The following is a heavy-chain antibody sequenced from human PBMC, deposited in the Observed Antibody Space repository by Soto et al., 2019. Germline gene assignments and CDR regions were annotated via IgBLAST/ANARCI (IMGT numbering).Heavy chain of an antibody. V-gene: IGHV1-18*01. CDR2: ISAYNGNT. D-gene: IGHD2-2*01. CDR3: ARDRFGCSSTSCYVDYYYYGMDV. CDR1: GYTFTSYG. Sequence: ASVKVSCKASGYTFTSYGISWVRQAPGQGLEWMGWISAYNGNTNYAQKLQGRVTMTTDTSTSTAYMELRSLRSDDTAVYYCARDRFGCSSTSCYVDYYYYGMDVWGHGTTVTVSS. J-gene: IGHJ6*02.